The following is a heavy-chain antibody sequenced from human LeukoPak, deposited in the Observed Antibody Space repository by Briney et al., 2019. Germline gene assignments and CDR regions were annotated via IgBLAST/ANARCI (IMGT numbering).Heavy chain of an antibody. CDR1: GFTFSSYG. CDR3: AKGNGYSYYDSSGY. V-gene: IGHV3-30*18. CDR2: ISYDGSNK. D-gene: IGHD3-22*01. Sequence: GGSLRLSCAASGFTFSSYGMHWVRQAPGKGLEGVAVISYDGSNKYYADSVKGRFTISRDNSKNTLYLQMNSLRAEDTAVYYCAKGNGYSYYDSSGYWGQGTLVTVSS. J-gene: IGHJ4*02.